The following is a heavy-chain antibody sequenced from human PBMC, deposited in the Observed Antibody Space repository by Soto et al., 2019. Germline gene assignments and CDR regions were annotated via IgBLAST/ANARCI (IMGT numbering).Heavy chain of an antibody. CDR1: GFSFTTDGMG. J-gene: IGHJ4*02. CDR2: IYWDDDK. D-gene: IGHD6-13*01. CDR3: AHLYWDASGTRYYFDY. Sequence: QITLKESGPTLVKPTQTLTLTCTFSGFSFTTDGMGVGWIRQPPGKALEWLALIYWDDDKRYSPSLKSRLTITKDASRNPVVLTLTNMDPADTATYYCAHLYWDASGTRYYFDYWGQGTLVTVSS. V-gene: IGHV2-5*02.